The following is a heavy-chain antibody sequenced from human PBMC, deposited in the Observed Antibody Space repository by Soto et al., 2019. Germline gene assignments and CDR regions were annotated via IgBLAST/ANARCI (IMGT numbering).Heavy chain of an antibody. CDR1: GGTFSSAG. CDR2: IIPMFATP. D-gene: IGHD5-18*01. Sequence: QVQLVQSGAEVKRPGSSVKVSCKASGGTFSSAGISWVRQAPGQGLEWMGGIIPMFATPNCAQTFQGRVTISADKSTSTAYMELSSLRSEDTAVYYCASPTDTAMVGLYGMDVWGQGTTVTVSS. CDR3: ASPTDTAMVGLYGMDV. V-gene: IGHV1-69*14. J-gene: IGHJ6*02.